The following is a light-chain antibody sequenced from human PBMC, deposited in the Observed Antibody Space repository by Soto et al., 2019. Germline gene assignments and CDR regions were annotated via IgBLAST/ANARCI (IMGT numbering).Light chain of an antibody. V-gene: IGLV2-14*01. Sequence: QSALTQPASVSGSPGQSITISCTGTSSDVGGYNYVSWYQLHPGKAPKLMIYEVSNRPSGVSNRFSGSKSGNTASLTISGLQAEDEADYYCSSYTSSSRGVFGGGTQLTVL. CDR3: SSYTSSSRGV. CDR2: EVS. J-gene: IGLJ2*01. CDR1: SSDVGGYNY.